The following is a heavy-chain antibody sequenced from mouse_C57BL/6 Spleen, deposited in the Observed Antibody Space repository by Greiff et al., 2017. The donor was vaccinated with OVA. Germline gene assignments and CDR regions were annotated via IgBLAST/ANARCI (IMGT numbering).Heavy chain of an antibody. CDR2: IRNKANNHAT. CDR3: TRYDYDVGFAY. Sequence: EVQLQESGGGLVQPGGSMKLSCAASGFTFSDAWMDWVRQSPEKGLEWVAEIRNKANNHATYYAESVKGRFTISRDDSKGSVYLQMNSLRAEDTGIYYCTRYDYDVGFAYWGQGTLVTVSA. J-gene: IGHJ3*01. V-gene: IGHV6-6*01. D-gene: IGHD2-4*01. CDR1: GFTFSDAW.